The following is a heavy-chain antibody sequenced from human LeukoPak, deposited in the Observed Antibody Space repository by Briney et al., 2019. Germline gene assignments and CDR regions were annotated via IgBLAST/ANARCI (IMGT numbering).Heavy chain of an antibody. CDR1: GFTFSSYA. CDR2: ISGSGSST. V-gene: IGHV3-23*01. J-gene: IGHJ6*02. D-gene: IGHD2-2*01. Sequence: GGSLRLSSAASGFTFSSYAMSWVRQAPGKGLEWVSAISGSGSSTYYADSVKGRFTISRDNSKNTLYLHLNSLRGEDSAVYYCAKRPADCGSTSCPPINSYYYGMDVWGQGTTVTVSS. CDR3: AKRPADCGSTSCPPINSYYYGMDV.